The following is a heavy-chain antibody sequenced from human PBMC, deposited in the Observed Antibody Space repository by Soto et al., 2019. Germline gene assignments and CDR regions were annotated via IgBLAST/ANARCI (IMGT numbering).Heavy chain of an antibody. CDR2: INPDGSAT. CDR1: GFTFSSYW. CDR3: AIDSYSGTPGIYYGMDV. D-gene: IGHD1-26*01. J-gene: IGHJ6*02. V-gene: IGHV3-74*01. Sequence: PGGSLRLSCAASGFTFSSYWMHWVRHAPGKGLVWVSRINPDGSATSYADSVKGRFTISRDNVKNMMYLQMNSLRAEDTAAYYCAIDSYSGTPGIYYGMDVWGQGTTVTVSS.